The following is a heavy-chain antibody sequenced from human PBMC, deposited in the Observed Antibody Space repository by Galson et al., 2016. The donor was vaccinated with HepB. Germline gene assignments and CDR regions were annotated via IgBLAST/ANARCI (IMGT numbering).Heavy chain of an antibody. Sequence: SLRLSCAASGFTFSSFAMNWVRQAPGKGLEWVSTISGTGRRTYYADSVKGRVTISRDNSKNTLSLQMNSLRAEDTAVYYCAKDRAYYSDTGGGWGQGTLVTVSS. V-gene: IGHV3-23*01. CDR1: GFTFSSFA. CDR2: ISGTGRRT. CDR3: AKDRAYYSDTGGG. J-gene: IGHJ1*01. D-gene: IGHD3-22*01.